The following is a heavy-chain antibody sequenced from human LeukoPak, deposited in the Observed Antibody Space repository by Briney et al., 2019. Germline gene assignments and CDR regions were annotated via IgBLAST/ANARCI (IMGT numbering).Heavy chain of an antibody. J-gene: IGHJ4*02. CDR2: IYYSGST. D-gene: IGHD3-22*01. Sequence: SETLSLTCTVSGGSISSSSYYWGWIRQPPGKGLEWIGSIYYSGSTYYNPSLKSRVTISVDTSKNQFSLKLSSVTAADTAVYYCARDSYDSSGYPLTRKQPFDYWGQGTLVTVSS. CDR3: ARDSYDSSGYPLTRKQPFDY. CDR1: GGSISSSSYY. V-gene: IGHV4-39*07.